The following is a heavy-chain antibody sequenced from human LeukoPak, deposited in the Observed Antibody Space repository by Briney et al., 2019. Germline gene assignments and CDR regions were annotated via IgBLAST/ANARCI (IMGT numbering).Heavy chain of an antibody. CDR2: IRNDGSTI. CDR3: AREGRGYYGDFDY. Sequence: GGSLRLSCSASGFSFSDYDMNWIRQAPGKGLEWVSYIRNDGSTIYDADSVKGRFSISRDNARNSLYLQMNSLRAEDTAAYYCAREGRGYYGDFDYWGQGTLVTVSS. V-gene: IGHV3-11*01. J-gene: IGHJ4*02. CDR1: GFSFSDYD. D-gene: IGHD3-22*01.